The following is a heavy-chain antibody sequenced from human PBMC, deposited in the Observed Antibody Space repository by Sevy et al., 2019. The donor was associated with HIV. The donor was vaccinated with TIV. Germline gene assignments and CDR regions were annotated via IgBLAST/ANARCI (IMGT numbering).Heavy chain of an antibody. D-gene: IGHD6-13*01. Sequence: GESLKISCKGPGYSFTSYWIGWVRQMPGKGLEWMGIIYPGDSDTRYSPSFQGQVTISADKSISTAYLQWSSLKASDTAMYYCARRGSSWYDAFDIWGQGTMVTVSS. J-gene: IGHJ3*02. CDR1: GYSFTSYW. CDR2: IYPGDSDT. CDR3: ARRGSSWYDAFDI. V-gene: IGHV5-51*01.